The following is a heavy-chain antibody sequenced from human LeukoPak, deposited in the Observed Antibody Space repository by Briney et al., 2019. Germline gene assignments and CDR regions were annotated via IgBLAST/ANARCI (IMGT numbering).Heavy chain of an antibody. CDR1: GGSISSGSYY. CDR2: IYTSGST. J-gene: IGHJ4*02. CDR3: ARQAWFGIDY. V-gene: IGHV4-61*02. Sequence: SSETLSLTCTVSGGSISSGSYYWSWIRQPAGKGLEWIGRIYTSGSTNYNPSLKSRVTISVDTSKNQFSLKLSSVTAADTAVYYCARQAWFGIDYWGQGTLVTVSS. D-gene: IGHD3-10*01.